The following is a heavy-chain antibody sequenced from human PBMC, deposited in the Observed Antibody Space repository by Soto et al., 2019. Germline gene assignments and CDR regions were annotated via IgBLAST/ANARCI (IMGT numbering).Heavy chain of an antibody. V-gene: IGHV1-69*02. J-gene: IGHJ4*02. CDR1: GDTFTFYS. D-gene: IGHD3-10*01. Sequence: QVQLVHSGAEVKRPGSSVKVSCKASGDTFTFYSINWVRQAPGLGLEWMGRINPILSMSNYAQRFQGRVTMTADKSTNTAYMELSSLRSDDTAIYYCASSYGSGYRAFDYWGQGALVTVSS. CDR2: INPILSMS. CDR3: ASSYGSGYRAFDY.